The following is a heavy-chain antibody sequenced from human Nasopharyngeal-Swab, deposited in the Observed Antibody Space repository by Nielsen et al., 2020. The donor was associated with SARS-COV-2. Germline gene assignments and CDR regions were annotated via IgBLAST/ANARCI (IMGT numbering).Heavy chain of an antibody. CDR2: IYYSGST. CDR3: ARGGLGVYDSSGYYYLTY. J-gene: IGHJ4*02. D-gene: IGHD3-22*01. Sequence: WIRQPPGKGLEWIGYIYYSGSTNYNPSLKSRVTISVDTSKNQLSLKLSSVTAADTAVYYCARGGLGVYDSSGYYYLTYWGQGTLVTVSS. V-gene: IGHV4-59*01.